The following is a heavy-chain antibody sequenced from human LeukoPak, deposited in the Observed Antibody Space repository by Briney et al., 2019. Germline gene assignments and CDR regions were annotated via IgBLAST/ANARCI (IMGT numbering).Heavy chain of an antibody. CDR3: ARGYYGSADS. CDR2: IGTAGDT. V-gene: IGHV3-13*04. J-gene: IGHJ4*02. D-gene: IGHD3-10*01. CDR1: GFTFSSYD. Sequence: GGSLRLSCAASGFTFSSYDMHWVRQSTGKGLVWVSLIGTAGDTYYADSVKGRFTISRENAKNSLHLQMNSLRAGDTAVYYCARGYYGSADSWGQGTLVTVSS.